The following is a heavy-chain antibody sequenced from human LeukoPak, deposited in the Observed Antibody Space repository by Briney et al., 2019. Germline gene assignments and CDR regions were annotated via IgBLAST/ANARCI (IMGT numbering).Heavy chain of an antibody. CDR1: ASTLSSYA. J-gene: IGHJ3*02. Sequence: GGSLRLSCAASASTLSSYAMSWVRQAPGKGLEWVSMTSGTGDETHYSDSVKGRFTISRDNSKNILYLQMNSLRAEDTAVYYCAKAFREFGSSSYSSFDIWGQGTLVTVSS. CDR2: TSGTGDET. CDR3: AKAFREFGSSSYSSFDI. V-gene: IGHV3-23*01. D-gene: IGHD3-10*01.